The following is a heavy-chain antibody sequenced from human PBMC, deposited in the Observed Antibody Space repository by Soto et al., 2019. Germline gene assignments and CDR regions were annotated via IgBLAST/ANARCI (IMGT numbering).Heavy chain of an antibody. D-gene: IGHD2-15*01. J-gene: IGHJ6*02. CDR3: ARERGSPGGMDV. Sequence: QVQMVESGGGLVKPGGSLRLSCAASGFTFSDYYMSWIRQAPGKGLEWVSYISSSSSYTNYADSVKGRFTISRDNAKNSLYLQLNSLRAEDTAVYYCARERGSPGGMDVWGQGTTVTVSS. CDR2: ISSSSSYT. CDR1: GFTFSDYY. V-gene: IGHV3-11*05.